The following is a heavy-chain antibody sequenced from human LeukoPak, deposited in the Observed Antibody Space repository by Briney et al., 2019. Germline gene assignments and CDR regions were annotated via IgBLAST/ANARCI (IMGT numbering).Heavy chain of an antibody. D-gene: IGHD2-2*01. J-gene: IGHJ5*02. Sequence: TSQTLSLTCTVSGGSISSGDYYWSWIRQPPGKGLEWIGYIYYSGSTYYNPSLKSRVTISVDTSKNQFSLKLSSVTAADTAVYYCAAVPAAIVGRGRSWFDPWGQGTLVTVSS. CDR2: IYYSGST. V-gene: IGHV4-30-4*08. CDR3: AAVPAAIVGRGRSWFDP. CDR1: GGSISSGDYY.